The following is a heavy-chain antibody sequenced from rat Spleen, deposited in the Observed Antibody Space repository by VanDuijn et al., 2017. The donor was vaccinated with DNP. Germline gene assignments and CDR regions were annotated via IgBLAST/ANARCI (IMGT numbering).Heavy chain of an antibody. CDR3: ARYSLRRLWDY. V-gene: IGHV5-31*01. J-gene: IGHJ2*01. CDR2: ITSGSGTT. D-gene: IGHD1-11*01. CDR1: GFTFSNYW. Sequence: EVQLVESGGDLVQPGRSLKLSCVASGFTFSNYWMYWFRQAPKKGLEWIASITSGSGTTSYPDSVKGRFTISRDDAKNTLSLQMNSLRSEDTATYYCARYSLRRLWDYWGQGVMVTVSS.